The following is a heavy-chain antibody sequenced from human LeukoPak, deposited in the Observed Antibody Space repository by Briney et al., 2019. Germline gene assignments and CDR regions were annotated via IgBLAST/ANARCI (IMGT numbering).Heavy chain of an antibody. CDR1: GFTLSSYE. V-gene: IGHV3-48*03. J-gene: IGHJ4*02. Sequence: PGGSLRLSCAASGFTLSSYEMNWGRLAPGKGLEWISYISRTGNSIYYADSVKGRFTISRDSAKNSLYLQMNSLRAEDTAVYYCARGPYSSNWYVDYWGQGTLVTVAS. CDR2: ISRTGNSI. CDR3: ARGPYSSNWYVDY. D-gene: IGHD6-13*01.